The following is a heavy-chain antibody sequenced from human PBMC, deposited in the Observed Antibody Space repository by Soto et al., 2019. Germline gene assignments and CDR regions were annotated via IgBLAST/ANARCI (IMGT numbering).Heavy chain of an antibody. J-gene: IGHJ6*02. Sequence: EVQLVESGGGLIQPGGSLRLSCAASGFTVSSDYMSWVRQAPGKGLEWVSVIYSSGITYYADSVKGRFTISRDNSKNPLYLQMNSLRAEDTAVYYCARDKFIASVYYSMDVWGQGTTVTVSS. CDR1: GFTVSSDY. D-gene: IGHD6-13*01. CDR3: ARDKFIASVYYSMDV. V-gene: IGHV3-53*01. CDR2: IYSSGIT.